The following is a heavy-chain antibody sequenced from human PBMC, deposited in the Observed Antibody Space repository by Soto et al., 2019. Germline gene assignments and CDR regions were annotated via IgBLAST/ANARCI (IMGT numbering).Heavy chain of an antibody. CDR1: GYTFTSYD. J-gene: IGHJ5*02. V-gene: IGHV1-8*01. Sequence: QVQLVQSGAEVKKPGASVKVSCKASGYTFTSYDINWVRQATGQGLEWMGWMNPNSGNTGYAQKFQGRVTMTRNTSISTAYMELSSLRSEDTAEYYCARGNHYSSSWYDRDNWSDPWGQGTLVTVSS. D-gene: IGHD6-13*01. CDR3: ARGNHYSSSWYDRDNWSDP. CDR2: MNPNSGNT.